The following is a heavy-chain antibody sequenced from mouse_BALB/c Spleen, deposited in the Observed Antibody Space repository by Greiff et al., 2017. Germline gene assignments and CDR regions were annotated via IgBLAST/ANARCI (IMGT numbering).Heavy chain of an antibody. CDR3: IREAPYAMDY. CDR2: IDPETGGT. CDR1: GYTFTDYE. V-gene: IGHV1-15*01. Sequence: VQLQQSGAELVRPGASVTLSCKASGYTFTDYEMHWVKQTPVHGLEWIGAIDPETGGTAYNQKFKGKATLTADKSSSTAYMELRSLTSEDPAVYYCIREAPYAMDYWGQGTSVTVSS. D-gene: IGHD1-3*01. J-gene: IGHJ4*01.